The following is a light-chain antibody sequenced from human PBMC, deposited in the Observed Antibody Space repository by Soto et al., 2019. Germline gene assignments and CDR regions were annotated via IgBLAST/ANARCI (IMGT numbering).Light chain of an antibody. V-gene: IGLV1-47*02. CDR3: AGWDSSLSGYV. CDR2: SND. Sequence: QSVLTQPPSTSGVPGQRGTISCSGSRSNIGNNYVYCYQQFPGAAPKILIYSNDQWASGVPDRFSGSKSGTSASLVISGLRSEDEADYYCAGWDSSLSGYVFGTGTKVTVL. J-gene: IGLJ1*01. CDR1: RSNIGNNY.